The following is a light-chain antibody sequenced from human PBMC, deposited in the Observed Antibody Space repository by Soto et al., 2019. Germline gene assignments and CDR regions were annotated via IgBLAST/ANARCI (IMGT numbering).Light chain of an antibody. V-gene: IGKV3-15*01. J-gene: IGKJ1*01. Sequence: EIVMTQSPATLSVSPGERATLSCRASQSVSSNLAWYQQKPGQAPRLLIYGASTRATGIPARFSGSGSGTEFTLTISSLQSEDFAVYYCQQYNNWSPCTFGQGTKVDIK. CDR3: QQYNNWSPCT. CDR1: QSVSSN. CDR2: GAS.